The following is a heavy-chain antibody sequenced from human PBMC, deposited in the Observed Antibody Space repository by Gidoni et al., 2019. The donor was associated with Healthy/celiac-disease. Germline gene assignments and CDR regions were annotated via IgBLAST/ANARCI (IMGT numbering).Heavy chain of an antibody. CDR3: ARVPDGDYVHYYYYGMDV. V-gene: IGHV3-33*01. CDR2: IWYDGSNK. Sequence: QVQLVESGGGVVQPGRSLRLSCAASGFPFSSYGMHWVRQAPGKGLDGVAVIWYDGSNKYYADSVKGRFTISRDNSKNTLYLQMNSLRAEDTAVYYCARVPDGDYVHYYYYGMDVWGQGTTVTVSS. D-gene: IGHD4-17*01. CDR1: GFPFSSYG. J-gene: IGHJ6*02.